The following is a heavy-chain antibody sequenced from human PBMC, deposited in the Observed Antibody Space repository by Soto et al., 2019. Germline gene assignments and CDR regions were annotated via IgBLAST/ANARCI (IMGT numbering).Heavy chain of an antibody. D-gene: IGHD3-22*01. CDR1: GGSISSYY. Sequence: QVQLQESGPGLVKPSETLSLTCTVSGGSISSYYWSWIRQPPGKGLEWIGYIYYSGSTNYNPSLKSRVTISVDTSKNQFSLKLSSVTAADTAVYYCARGYYYDSSGYYSHYYYYGMDVWGQGTTVTVSS. CDR3: ARGYYYDSSGYYSHYYYYGMDV. J-gene: IGHJ6*02. CDR2: IYYSGST. V-gene: IGHV4-59*01.